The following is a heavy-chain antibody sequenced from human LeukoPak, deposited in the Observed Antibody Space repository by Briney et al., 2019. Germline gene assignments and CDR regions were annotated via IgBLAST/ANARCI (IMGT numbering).Heavy chain of an antibody. J-gene: IGHJ4*02. V-gene: IGHV3-9*01. D-gene: IGHD3-16*02. CDR3: AKSRIAEGPESFDY. CDR2: LSWNSASI. CDR1: GFTFDDYA. Sequence: GGSLRLSCAASGFTFDDYAMNWVRQAPGKGLEWVSGLSWNSASIGYADSVKGRFTISRDNAKNSLYLQMNSLRAEDTALYYCAKSRIAEGPESFDYWGQGTLVIVSS.